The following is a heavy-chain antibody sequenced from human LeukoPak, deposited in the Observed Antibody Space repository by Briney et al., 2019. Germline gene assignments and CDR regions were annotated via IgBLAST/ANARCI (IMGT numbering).Heavy chain of an antibody. J-gene: IGHJ4*02. Sequence: SETLSLTCTVSGGSISSGGYYWSWIRQHPGKGLEWIGYIYYSGSTYYNPSLKSRVPISVDTSKNQFSLKLSSVTAADTAVYYCARDSTEDYFDYWGQGTLVTVSS. CDR3: ARDSTEDYFDY. V-gene: IGHV4-31*03. CDR1: GGSISSGGYY. CDR2: IYYSGST.